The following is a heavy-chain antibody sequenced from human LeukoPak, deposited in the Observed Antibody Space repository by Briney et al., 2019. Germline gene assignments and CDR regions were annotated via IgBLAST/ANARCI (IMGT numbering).Heavy chain of an antibody. D-gene: IGHD6-13*01. CDR2: ISTSSSYI. V-gene: IGHV3-21*04. J-gene: IGHJ4*02. CDR1: GFTFSSYS. Sequence: GGSLRLSCAAYGFTFSSYSMNWVRQAPGKGLEWVSFISTSSSYIYYADSVKGRFTISRDNSKNTLYLQMNSLRAEDTAVYYCARDLGSSWELYYWGQGTLVTVSS. CDR3: ARDLGSSWELYY.